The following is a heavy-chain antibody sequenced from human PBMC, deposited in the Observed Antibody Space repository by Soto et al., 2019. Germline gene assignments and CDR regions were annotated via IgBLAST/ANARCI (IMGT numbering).Heavy chain of an antibody. Sequence: QVQLVQSGAEVKKPGSSVKVSCKASGGTFSSYTISWVRQAPGQGLEWMGRIIPILGIANYAQKFQGRVTITADKSTSTAYMELSSLRSEDTAVYYCASGLSDRGLNFDYWGQGTLVTVSS. CDR2: IIPILGIA. D-gene: IGHD3-16*01. V-gene: IGHV1-69*02. J-gene: IGHJ4*02. CDR1: GGTFSSYT. CDR3: ASGLSDRGLNFDY.